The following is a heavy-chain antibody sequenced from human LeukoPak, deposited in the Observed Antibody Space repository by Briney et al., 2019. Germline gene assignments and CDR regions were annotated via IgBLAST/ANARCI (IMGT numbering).Heavy chain of an antibody. CDR3: ARALRGYYDSSGSYDY. V-gene: IGHV4-39*07. Sequence: SETLSLTCTVSGGSISSSSYYWGWIRQPPGKGLEWIGSIYYSGSTYYNPSLKSRVTISVGTSKNQFSLKLSSVTAADTAVYFCARALRGYYDSSGSYDYWGQGTLVTVSS. D-gene: IGHD3-22*01. CDR2: IYYSGST. J-gene: IGHJ4*02. CDR1: GGSISSSSYY.